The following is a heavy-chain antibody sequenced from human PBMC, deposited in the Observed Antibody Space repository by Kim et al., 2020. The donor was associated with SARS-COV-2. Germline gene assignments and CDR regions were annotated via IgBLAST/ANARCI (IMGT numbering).Heavy chain of an antibody. CDR3: VRDLEADASRAGRLGS. V-gene: IGHV1-18*04. CDR2: ISHYNGET. J-gene: IGHJ5*02. D-gene: IGHD1-26*01. Sequence: ASVKVSCKASGYTFTKYGINWVRQVPGQGLEWMGWISHYNGETDYAQKVQGRVTMTTDISTETVYLELRSLRSDDTAIYYCVRDLEADASRAGRLGSWGQGTLVTVSS. CDR1: GYTFTKYG.